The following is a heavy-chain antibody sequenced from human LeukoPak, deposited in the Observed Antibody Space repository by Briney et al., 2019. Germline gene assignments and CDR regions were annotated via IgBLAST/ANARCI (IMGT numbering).Heavy chain of an antibody. D-gene: IGHD6-6*01. CDR1: GFTFSAYY. Sequence: GGPLRLSCAASGFTFSAYYMSWVRQAPGKGLEWVSYISSSGSTIYYADSVKGRFTISRDNAKNTLYLQVNNLRAEDTAVYYCARGPNSNWSGLNFWGQGTLLTVSS. J-gene: IGHJ4*02. CDR3: ARGPNSNWSGLNF. CDR2: ISSSGSTI. V-gene: IGHV3-11*04.